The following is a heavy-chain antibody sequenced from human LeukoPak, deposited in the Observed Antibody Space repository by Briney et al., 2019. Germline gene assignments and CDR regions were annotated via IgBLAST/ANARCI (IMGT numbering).Heavy chain of an antibody. D-gene: IGHD2-2*01. CDR1: GGSFSGYY. Sequence: SETLSLTCAVYGGSFSGYYWSWIRQPPGKGLEWIGEINHSGSTNHNPSLKSRVTISVDTSKNQFSLKLSSVTAADTAVYYCARGRFGGVVVPAATYYYYYYYMDVWGKGTTVTVSS. J-gene: IGHJ6*03. CDR2: INHSGST. V-gene: IGHV4-34*01. CDR3: ARGRFGGVVVPAATYYYYYYYMDV.